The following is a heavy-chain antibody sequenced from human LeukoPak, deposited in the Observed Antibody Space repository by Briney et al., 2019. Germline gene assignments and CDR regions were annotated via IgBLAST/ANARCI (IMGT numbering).Heavy chain of an antibody. CDR3: TRDLCSSTSCYHFDY. Sequence: HPGGSLRLSCAASGFTVSSNYMSWVRQAPGKGLEWVGFIRSKAYGGTTEYAASVKGRFTISRDDSKSIAYLQMNSLKTEDTAVYYCTRDLCSSTSCYHFDYWGQGTLVTVSS. J-gene: IGHJ4*02. CDR2: IRSKAYGGTT. D-gene: IGHD2-2*01. CDR1: GFTVSSNY. V-gene: IGHV3-49*04.